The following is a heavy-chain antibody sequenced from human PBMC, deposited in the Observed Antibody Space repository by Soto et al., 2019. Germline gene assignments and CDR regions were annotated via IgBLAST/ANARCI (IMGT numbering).Heavy chain of an antibody. D-gene: IGHD4-4*01. CDR1: GFTLRNYG. CDR3: AKDYSPSNGYNWFDP. J-gene: IGHJ5*02. Sequence: QVQLAESGGGVVQPGTSLRLSCAASGFTLRNYGMHWVRQAPGKGPEWVAMISHDGSEKYYADCVKGRFTVSRDTSKNTLYLDMNSLRTEDTGVFYWAKDYSPSNGYNWFDPWGQGTLVTVSS. CDR2: ISHDGSEK. V-gene: IGHV3-30*18.